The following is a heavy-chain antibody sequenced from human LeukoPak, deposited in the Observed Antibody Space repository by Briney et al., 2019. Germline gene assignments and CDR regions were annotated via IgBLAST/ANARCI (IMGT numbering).Heavy chain of an antibody. CDR2: ISSSSSYT. CDR1: GFTFSDYY. J-gene: IGHJ5*02. Sequence: PGGSLRLSCAASGFTFSDYYMSWIRQAPGKGLEWVSYISSSSSYTNYADSVKGRFTISRDNAKNSLYLQMNSLRAEDTAVYYCARDFIAVAEYPNWFDPWGQGTLVTVSS. CDR3: ARDFIAVAEYPNWFDP. V-gene: IGHV3-11*05. D-gene: IGHD6-19*01.